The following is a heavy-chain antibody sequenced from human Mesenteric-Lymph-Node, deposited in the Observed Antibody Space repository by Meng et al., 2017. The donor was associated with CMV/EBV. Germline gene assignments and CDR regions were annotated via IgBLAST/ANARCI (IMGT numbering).Heavy chain of an antibody. Sequence: GGSLRLSCSGSGFIFGDYAMNWVRQAPGKAPEWVAFIRTKRFGGTPEYATSLSGRFRISRDDNEGTVHLHMNSPYTEDTATYYCVRGGSSHVVGVPDVWGQGTKVTVSS. CDR3: VRGGSSHVVGVPDV. V-gene: IGHV3-49*04. CDR1: GFIFGDYA. J-gene: IGHJ3*01. D-gene: IGHD1-26*01. CDR2: IRTKRFGGTP.